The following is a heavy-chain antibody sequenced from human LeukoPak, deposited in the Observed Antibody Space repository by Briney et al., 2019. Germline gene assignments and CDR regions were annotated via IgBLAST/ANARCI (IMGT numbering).Heavy chain of an antibody. J-gene: IGHJ3*02. CDR1: GFTVSSNY. Sequence: GGSLRLSCAASGFTVSSNYMSWVRQAPGKGLEWVSVIYSDGSTYYADSVKGRFTISRDNAKNSLYLQMNSLRAEDTAVYYCARPQYYDILTGGLDAFDIWGQGTMVTVSS. V-gene: IGHV3-66*01. CDR2: IYSDGST. CDR3: ARPQYYDILTGGLDAFDI. D-gene: IGHD3-9*01.